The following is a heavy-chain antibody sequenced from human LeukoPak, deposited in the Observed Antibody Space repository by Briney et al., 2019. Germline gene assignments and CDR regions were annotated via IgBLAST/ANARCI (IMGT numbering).Heavy chain of an antibody. D-gene: IGHD3-9*01. J-gene: IGHJ6*02. CDR3: ARDLRYFDWLPSYYYYYGMDV. Sequence: ASVKVSCKASGYTFTSYYMHWVRQAPGQGLEWMGLINPGDAGTSYAQKFQGRVTMTRNTSISTAYMELSSLRSEDTAVYYCARDLRYFDWLPSYYYYYGMDVWGQGTTVTVSS. V-gene: IGHV1-46*01. CDR2: INPGDAGT. CDR1: GYTFTSYY.